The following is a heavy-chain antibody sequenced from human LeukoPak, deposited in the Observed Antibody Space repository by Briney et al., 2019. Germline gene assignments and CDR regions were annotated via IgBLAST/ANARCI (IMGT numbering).Heavy chain of an antibody. CDR3: ARLAVAYFDS. V-gene: IGHV3-66*04. D-gene: IGHD5-12*01. J-gene: IGHJ4*02. Sequence: GGSLRRSGAGSGFTVSSNYMGWVRQAPGKGLEWVSVIYSGGSTYYPDSVRGRFTISRDTSKNTIYLEMNSLRAEATAVYYCARLAVAYFDSWGQGTPVTVPS. CDR2: IYSGGST. CDR1: GFTVSSNY.